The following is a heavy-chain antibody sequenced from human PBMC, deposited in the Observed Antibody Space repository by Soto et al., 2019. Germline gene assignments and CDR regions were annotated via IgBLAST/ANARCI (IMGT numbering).Heavy chain of an antibody. Sequence: QVQLQQWGAGLLKPSETLSLTCAVYGGSFSGYYWGWIRQPPGKGLEWIGEINHSGSTNYNPSLKSRVTISVDTSKNQFSLKLSSVTAADTAVYYCARAYSSSRSKYFQHWGQGTLVTVSS. CDR1: GGSFSGYY. CDR2: INHSGST. J-gene: IGHJ1*01. CDR3: ARAYSSSRSKYFQH. V-gene: IGHV4-34*01. D-gene: IGHD6-13*01.